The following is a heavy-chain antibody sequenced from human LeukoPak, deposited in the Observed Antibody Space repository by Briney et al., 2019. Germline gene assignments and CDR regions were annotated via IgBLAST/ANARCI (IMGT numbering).Heavy chain of an antibody. V-gene: IGHV3-33*01. Sequence: GRSLRLSCAASGFTFSSYGMHWVRQAPGKGLEWVAVIWYDGSNKYCADSVKGRFTISRDNSKNTLYLQMNSLRAEDTAVYYCARDSDDSSGYFDYWGQGTLVTVSS. D-gene: IGHD3-22*01. CDR3: ARDSDDSSGYFDY. CDR2: IWYDGSNK. CDR1: GFTFSSYG. J-gene: IGHJ4*02.